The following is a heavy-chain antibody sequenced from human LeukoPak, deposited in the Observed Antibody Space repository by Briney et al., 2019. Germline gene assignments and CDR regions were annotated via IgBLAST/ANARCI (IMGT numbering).Heavy chain of an antibody. CDR2: ISANNGNT. CDR1: GYPFTTYG. J-gene: IGHJ5*02. V-gene: IGHV1-18*01. CDR3: ARTVGDRADP. D-gene: IGHD2-21*01. Sequence: GASVKVSCKASGYPFTTYGFMWVRPAPGLGLEWMGWISANNGNTKYGQKFQGRVTMTTDTTTETAYMELSSLRFDDTAIYYCARTVGDRADPWGQGSLVTVSS.